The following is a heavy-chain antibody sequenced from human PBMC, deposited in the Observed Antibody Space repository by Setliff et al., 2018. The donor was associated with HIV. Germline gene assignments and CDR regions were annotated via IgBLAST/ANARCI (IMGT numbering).Heavy chain of an antibody. CDR1: GYSFSNYW. CDR3: ARPTRYRSSWHDAFDI. V-gene: IGHV5-51*01. J-gene: IGHJ3*02. D-gene: IGHD6-13*01. CDR2: IYPGDSDT. Sequence: PGESLKISCKGSGYSFSNYWIGWVRQMPGKGLEWMGIIYPGDSDTRYSPSFQGQVTISADKSINTAYLQWSSLKASDTAIYYCARPTRYRSSWHDAFDIWGQGTMVTVSS.